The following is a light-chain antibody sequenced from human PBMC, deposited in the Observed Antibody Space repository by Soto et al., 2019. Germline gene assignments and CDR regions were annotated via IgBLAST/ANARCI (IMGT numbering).Light chain of an antibody. CDR3: SSYTSSSTPYV. CDR1: SSDVGCYNY. J-gene: IGLJ1*01. CDR2: EVS. Sequence: QSVLTQPASVSGSPGPSITISCTGTSSDVGCYNYVSWYQQHPGKAPKLMIYEVSNRTSGVSNRFSGSKSGNTASLTISGLQAEDEADYYCSSYTSSSTPYVFGTGTKVTVL. V-gene: IGLV2-14*01.